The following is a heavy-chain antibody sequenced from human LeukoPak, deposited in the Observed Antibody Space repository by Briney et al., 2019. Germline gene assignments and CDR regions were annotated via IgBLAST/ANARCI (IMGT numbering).Heavy chain of an antibody. Sequence: SETLSLTCAVYGGSFSGYYWSWIRQPPGQGLEWIGEINHSGSTNYNPCLKSRVTISVDTSKNQFSLKLSSVTAADTAVYYCARGRCSSTSCYLYYYYGLDVWGQGTTVTVSS. V-gene: IGHV4-34*01. D-gene: IGHD2-2*01. CDR1: GGSFSGYY. CDR3: ARGRCSSTSCYLYYYYGLDV. J-gene: IGHJ6*02. CDR2: INHSGST.